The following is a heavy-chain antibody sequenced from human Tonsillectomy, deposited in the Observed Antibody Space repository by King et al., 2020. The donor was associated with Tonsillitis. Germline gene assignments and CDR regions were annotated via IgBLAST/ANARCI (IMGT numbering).Heavy chain of an antibody. Sequence: QLVQSGAEVKKPGSSVKVSCKASGGTFSSYAISWVRQAPGQGLEWMGRIIPILGIANYAQKFQGRVTITADKSTSTAYMELSSLRSEDTAVYYCARDLGTRLAARAYNWFDPWGQGTLVTVSS. J-gene: IGHJ5*02. CDR3: ARDLGTRLAARAYNWFDP. CDR1: GGTFSSYA. CDR2: IIPILGIA. D-gene: IGHD6-6*01. V-gene: IGHV1-69*04.